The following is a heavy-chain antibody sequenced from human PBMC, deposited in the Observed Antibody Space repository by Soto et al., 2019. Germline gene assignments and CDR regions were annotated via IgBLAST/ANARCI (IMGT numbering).Heavy chain of an antibody. CDR2: INHSGST. D-gene: IGHD4-17*01. CDR3: ARAYGDYDSIKHDAFDI. Sequence: SETLSLTCAVYGGSFSGYYWSWIRQPPGKGLEWIGEINHSGSTNYNPSLKSRVTISVDTSKNQFSLKLSSVTAADTAVYYCARAYGDYDSIKHDAFDIWGQGTMVTVSS. CDR1: GGSFSGYY. V-gene: IGHV4-34*01. J-gene: IGHJ3*02.